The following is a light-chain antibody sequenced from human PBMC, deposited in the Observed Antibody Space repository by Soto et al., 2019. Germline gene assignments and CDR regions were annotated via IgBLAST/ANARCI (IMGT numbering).Light chain of an antibody. V-gene: IGKV3-15*01. CDR3: QHGSPGLST. J-gene: IGKJ1*01. Sequence: EIVMTQSPATLSVSPGERATLSCRASQSVSTKLAWYQQKPGQGPRLLIYGASTSAPGIPARFSGRGSGTEFTLTSASLQFEDFALYYCQHGSPGLSTFGLWTQVE. CDR2: GAS. CDR1: QSVSTK.